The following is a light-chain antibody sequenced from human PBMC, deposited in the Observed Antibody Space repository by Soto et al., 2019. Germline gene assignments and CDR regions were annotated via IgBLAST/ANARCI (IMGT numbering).Light chain of an antibody. CDR1: SSDVGGYDY. CDR2: EVT. Sequence: QSVLTQPASVSGSPGQSITISCTGTSSDVGGYDYVSWYQQHPGKAPKLMIYEVTNRPSGVSIPFSASKSGDTASLTISGLQAEDEADYYCSSYTSSSTFVFGTGTQVTVL. V-gene: IGLV2-14*01. CDR3: SSYTSSSTFV. J-gene: IGLJ1*01.